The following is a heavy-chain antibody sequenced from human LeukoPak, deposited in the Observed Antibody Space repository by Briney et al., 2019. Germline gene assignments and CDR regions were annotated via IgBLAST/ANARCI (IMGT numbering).Heavy chain of an antibody. CDR1: GGSLSGYY. D-gene: IGHD2-2*01. Sequence: SETLSLTCAVYGGSLSGYYGSWIRQPPGKGLEWIGEINHSGSTYYNPSLKSRVTISVDTSKNQFSLKLSSVTAADTAVYYCARHTIVSPMDHYVVPAAPKVYYYYYMDVWGKGTTVTVSS. CDR3: ARHTIVSPMDHYVVPAAPKVYYYYYMDV. J-gene: IGHJ6*03. V-gene: IGHV4-34*01. CDR2: INHSGST.